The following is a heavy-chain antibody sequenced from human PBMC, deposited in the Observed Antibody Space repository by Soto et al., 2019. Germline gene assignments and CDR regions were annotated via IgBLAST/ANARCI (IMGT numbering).Heavy chain of an antibody. D-gene: IGHD3-9*01. CDR2: IIPILGIA. CDR1: GGTFSSYT. V-gene: IGHV1-69*04. CDR3: ARDGRYFDWSYDY. Sequence: SVKVSCKASGGTFSSYTISWVRQAPGQGLEWMGRIIPILGIANYAQKFQGRVTITADKSTSTAYMELSSLRSEDTAVYYCARDGRYFDWSYDYWGQGTLVTV. J-gene: IGHJ4*02.